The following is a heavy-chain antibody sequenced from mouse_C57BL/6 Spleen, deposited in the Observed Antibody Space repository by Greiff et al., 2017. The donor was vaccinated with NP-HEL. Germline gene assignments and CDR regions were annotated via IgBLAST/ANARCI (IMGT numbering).Heavy chain of an antibody. CDR2: IYPGSGST. V-gene: IGHV1-55*01. CDR1: GYTFTSYW. Sequence: QVQLQQPGAELVKPGASVKMSCKASGYTFTSYWITWVKQRPGQGLEWIGDIYPGSGSTNYNEKFKSKATLTVDTSSSTAYMQLSSLTSEDSAVYYCAFYYDYDSSFAYWDQGTLVTVSA. D-gene: IGHD2-4*01. J-gene: IGHJ3*01. CDR3: AFYYDYDSSFAY.